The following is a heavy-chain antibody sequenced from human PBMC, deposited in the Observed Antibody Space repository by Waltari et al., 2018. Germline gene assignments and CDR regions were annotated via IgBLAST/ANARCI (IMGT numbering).Heavy chain of an antibody. Sequence: QVQLVQSGAEVKKPGSSVKVSCKASGGPFSSHAISWVRQAPGQGLEWMGGIIPIFGTANYAQKFQGRVTITTDESTSTAYMELSSLRSEDTAVYYCALRLLRGGWFDPWGQGTLVTVSS. CDR2: IIPIFGTA. CDR1: GGPFSSHA. CDR3: ALRLLRGGWFDP. D-gene: IGHD2-15*01. V-gene: IGHV1-69*05. J-gene: IGHJ5*02.